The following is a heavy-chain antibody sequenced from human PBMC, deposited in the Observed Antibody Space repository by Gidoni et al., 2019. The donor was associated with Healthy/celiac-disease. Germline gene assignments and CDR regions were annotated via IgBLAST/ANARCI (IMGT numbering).Heavy chain of an antibody. CDR3: ARDATVTTHVCWFDP. V-gene: IGHV4-61*02. CDR2: IYTSGST. Sequence: QVQLQESGPGLVKPSQTLSLPCTVSGGSISSGSYYWSWIRQPPGKGLEWIGRIYTSGSTNYNPSLKSRVTRSVDTSKNQFSLKLSSVTAADTAVYYCARDATVTTHVCWFDPWGQGTLVTVSS. CDR1: GGSISSGSYY. J-gene: IGHJ5*02. D-gene: IGHD4-17*01.